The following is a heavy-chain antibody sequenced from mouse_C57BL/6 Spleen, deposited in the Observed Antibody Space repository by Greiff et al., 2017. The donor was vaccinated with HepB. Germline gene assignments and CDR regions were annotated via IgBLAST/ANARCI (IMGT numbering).Heavy chain of an antibody. CDR2: FYPGSGSI. CDR3: ARHEVDYYGSSYGYAMDY. J-gene: IGHJ4*01. Sequence: VQLQQSGAELVKPGASVKLSCKASGYTFTEYTIHWVKQRSGQGLEWIGWFYPGSGSIKYNEKFKDKATLTADKSSSTVYMELSRLTSEDSAVYFCARHEVDYYGSSYGYAMDYWGQGTSVTVSS. D-gene: IGHD1-1*01. CDR1: GYTFTEYT. V-gene: IGHV1-62-2*01.